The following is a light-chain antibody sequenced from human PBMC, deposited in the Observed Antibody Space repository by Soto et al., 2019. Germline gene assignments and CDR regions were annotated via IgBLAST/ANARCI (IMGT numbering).Light chain of an antibody. CDR1: SSDVGGYNY. V-gene: IGLV2-14*01. J-gene: IGLJ3*02. CDR2: EVS. Sequence: QSALTQPASVSGSPGQSITISCTGTSSDVGGYNYVSWYQQHPGKAPKLMIYEVSNRPSGVSNRFSGSKSGNTASLTISGLQAEDEAHYYCSSYTSSSNWVFGGGTQLPS. CDR3: SSYTSSSNWV.